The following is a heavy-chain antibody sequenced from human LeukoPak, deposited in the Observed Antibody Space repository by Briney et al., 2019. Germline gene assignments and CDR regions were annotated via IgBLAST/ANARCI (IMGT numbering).Heavy chain of an antibody. V-gene: IGHV4-61*01. D-gene: IGHD2-15*01. CDR2: IYYSGST. J-gene: IGHJ5*02. CDR3: ARGRVGFDP. CDR1: GGSISSSSYY. Sequence: SETLSLTCTVSGGSISSSSYYWSWIRQPPGKGLEWIGSIYYSGSTNYNPSLKSRVTISVDTSKNQFSLKLSSVTTADTAVYYCARGRVGFDPWGQGTLVTVSS.